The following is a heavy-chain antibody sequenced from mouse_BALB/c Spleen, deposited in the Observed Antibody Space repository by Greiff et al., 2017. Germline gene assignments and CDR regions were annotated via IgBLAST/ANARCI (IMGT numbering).Heavy chain of an antibody. D-gene: IGHD2-10*01. Sequence: QVQLQQSGPGLVAPSQSLSITCTVSGFSLTGYGVNWVRQPPGKGLEWLGMIWGDGSTDYNSALKSRLSISKDNSKSQVFLKMNSLQTDDTARYYCARSYYGNYLYYYAMDYWGQGTSVTVSS. CDR2: IWGDGST. V-gene: IGHV2-6-7*01. CDR1: GFSLTGYG. J-gene: IGHJ4*01. CDR3: ARSYYGNYLYYYAMDY.